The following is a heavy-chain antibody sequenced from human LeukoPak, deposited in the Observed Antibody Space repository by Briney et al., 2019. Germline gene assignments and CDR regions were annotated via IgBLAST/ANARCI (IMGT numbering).Heavy chain of an antibody. D-gene: IGHD1-7*01. V-gene: IGHV3-23*01. CDR1: GFTFGNYS. J-gene: IGHJ4*02. CDR3: ARGLYLEELPGSFFDQ. CDR2: IKDGGIT. Sequence: GGSLRLSCAASGFTFGNYSMSWVRQVPGKGLEWVSAIKDGGITHYGVSVGGGFTVSRDDSRKTLYLDLDNRRSEEAAVFYCARGLYLEELPGSFFDQWGQGTLVRVSS.